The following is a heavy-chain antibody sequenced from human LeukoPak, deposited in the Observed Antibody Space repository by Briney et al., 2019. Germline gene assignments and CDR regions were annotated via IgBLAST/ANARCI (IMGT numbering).Heavy chain of an antibody. V-gene: IGHV3-64*01. CDR2: ISSNGGST. Sequence: GGSLRLSCAASGFTFSSYAMHWVRQAPGKGLEYVSAISSNGGSTYYANSVKGRFTISRDNSKNTLYLQMGSLRAEDMAVYYCARALWWSASKLNIPMGYWGQGTLVTVSS. CDR1: GFTFSSYA. CDR3: ARALWWSASKLNIPMGY. J-gene: IGHJ4*02. D-gene: IGHD2-8*02.